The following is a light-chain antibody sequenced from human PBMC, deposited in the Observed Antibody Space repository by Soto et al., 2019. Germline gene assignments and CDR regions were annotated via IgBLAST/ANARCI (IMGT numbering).Light chain of an antibody. CDR1: QSISTY. CDR2: GAS. V-gene: IGKV1-39*01. CDR3: QQSYSAPPIT. Sequence: DIQMTQSPSSLSASIVDRVTITGLASQSISTYLNWYQHKPGKAPKLLVYGASTLQSGVPPRFSGSGSGTDFTLTISSLQPEDFATYYCQQSYSAPPITFGQGTRLEIK. J-gene: IGKJ5*01.